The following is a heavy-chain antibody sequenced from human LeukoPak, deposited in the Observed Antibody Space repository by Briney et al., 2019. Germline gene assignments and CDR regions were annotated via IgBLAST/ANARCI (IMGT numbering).Heavy chain of an antibody. J-gene: IGHJ6*03. CDR2: ISGSGGST. V-gene: IGHV3-23*01. Sequence: GGSLRLSCAASGFTFSSYAMSWVRQAPGKGLEWVSAISGSGGSTYYADSVKGQFTISRDNSKNTLYLQMNSLRAEDTAVYYCAKEGITGYCSGGSCYSYYYMDVWGKGTTVTVSS. CDR3: AKEGITGYCSGGSCYSYYYMDV. CDR1: GFTFSSYA. D-gene: IGHD2-15*01.